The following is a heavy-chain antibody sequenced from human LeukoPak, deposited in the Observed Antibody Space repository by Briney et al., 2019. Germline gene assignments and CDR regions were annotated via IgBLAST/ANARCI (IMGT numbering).Heavy chain of an antibody. D-gene: IGHD1-26*01. V-gene: IGHV3-73*01. Sequence: GGSLRLSCAASGFTFSGSAIHWVRQSSGKGLEWVGQIDKKDKGYATATAYAASVKGRFTISRDDSINTAYLQMKSLKTEDTALYYCTRDSGTSNWFDPWGQGALVTVSS. CDR2: IDKKDKGYATAT. J-gene: IGHJ5*02. CDR3: TRDSGTSNWFDP. CDR1: GFTFSGSA.